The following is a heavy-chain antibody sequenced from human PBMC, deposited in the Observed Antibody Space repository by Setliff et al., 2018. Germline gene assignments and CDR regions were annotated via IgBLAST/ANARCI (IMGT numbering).Heavy chain of an antibody. CDR1: GGSIGSGNYY. CDR2: IYYSGST. J-gene: IGHJ6*03. CDR3: ARHKSNGSGSYPSLYMDV. V-gene: IGHV4-39*01. Sequence: SETLSLTCRVSGGSIGSGNYYWGLIRQPPGKGLVWVATIYYSGSTYSNPSLKSRLIISVDAPDNQFSVKLSSVTAADTAVYYCARHKSNGSGSYPSLYMDVWGKGIMVTVSS. D-gene: IGHD3-10*01.